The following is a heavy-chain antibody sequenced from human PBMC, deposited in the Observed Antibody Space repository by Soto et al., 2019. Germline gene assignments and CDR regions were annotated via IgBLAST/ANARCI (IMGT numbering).Heavy chain of an antibody. CDR1: GFTFSSYA. CDR2: ISYDGSNK. V-gene: IGHV3-30-3*01. J-gene: IGHJ3*02. CDR3: SYYYDSSGYHDAFDI. Sequence: QVQLVESGGGVVQPGRSLRLSCAASGFTFSSYAMHWVRQAPGKGLEWVAVISYDGSNKYYADSVKGRFTISRDNSKNTLYMQMNSLRAEDTAVYYCSYYYDSSGYHDAFDIWGQGTMVTVSS. D-gene: IGHD3-22*01.